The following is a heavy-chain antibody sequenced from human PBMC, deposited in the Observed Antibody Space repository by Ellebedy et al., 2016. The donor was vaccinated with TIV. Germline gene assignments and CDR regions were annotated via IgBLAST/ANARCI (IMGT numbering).Heavy chain of an antibody. CDR2: ISAYNGNT. CDR3: ARGAGYCSSTSCYGTSWEGYYYYYGMDV. J-gene: IGHJ6*02. D-gene: IGHD2-2*01. V-gene: IGHV1-18*04. Sequence: ASVKVSXXASGYTFTSYGISWVRQAPGQGLEWMGWISAYNGNTNYAQKLQGRVTMTTDTSTSTAYMELRSLRSDDTAVYYCARGAGYCSSTSCYGTSWEGYYYYYGMDVWGQGTTVTVSS. CDR1: GYTFTSYG.